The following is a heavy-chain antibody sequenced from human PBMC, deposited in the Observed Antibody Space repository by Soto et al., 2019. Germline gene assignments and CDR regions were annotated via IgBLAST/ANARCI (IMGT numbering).Heavy chain of an antibody. V-gene: IGHV3-23*01. CDR1: GFTFSSYA. Sequence: EVQLLESGGGLVQPGGYLRLSCAASGFTFSSYAMSWVRQAPGKGLEWVSAISGSGGSTYYADSVKGRFTISRDNSKNTLYLQMNSLRAEDTAVYYCAKGGSDYYYYGMDVWGQGTTVTVSS. CDR3: AKGGSDYYYYGMDV. D-gene: IGHD1-26*01. CDR2: ISGSGGST. J-gene: IGHJ6*02.